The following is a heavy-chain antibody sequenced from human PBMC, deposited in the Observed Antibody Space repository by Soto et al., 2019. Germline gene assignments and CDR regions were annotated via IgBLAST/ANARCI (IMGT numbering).Heavy chain of an antibody. D-gene: IGHD3-3*01. J-gene: IGHJ4*02. CDR3: AKGMTPVGAYEFQY. Sequence: LRLSNLAPTFVFSTSAISWVRQAPGKGLEWVSIIAGSSGTTMYADSVKGRFTISRDNSKNTLFLQMNSLRDEDTAIYYFAKGMTPVGAYEFQYCCQGTVVTVSS. CDR1: TFVFSTSA. CDR2: IAGSSGTT. V-gene: IGHV3-23*01.